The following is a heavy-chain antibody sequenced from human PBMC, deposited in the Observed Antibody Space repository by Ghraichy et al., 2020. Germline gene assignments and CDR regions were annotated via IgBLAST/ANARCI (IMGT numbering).Heavy chain of an antibody. CDR3: VRQGSGGFDP. J-gene: IGHJ5*02. D-gene: IGHD3-10*01. V-gene: IGHV4-59*08. Sequence: SQTLSLTCIVSDGSISPNFWSWIRQPPGKGLEWIGYIYYSGSTNFNPSLKSLVTMSIDTSKNQFSLKLASVTAADTAVYYCVRQGSGGFDPWGQGMLVTVSS. CDR1: DGSISPNF. CDR2: IYYSGST.